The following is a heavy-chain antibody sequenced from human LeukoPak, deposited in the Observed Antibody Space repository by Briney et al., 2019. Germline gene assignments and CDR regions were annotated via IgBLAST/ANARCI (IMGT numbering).Heavy chain of an antibody. CDR3: ASSGVVVTMNAYDT. J-gene: IGHJ3*02. D-gene: IGHD2-15*01. CDR2: LYYSGST. V-gene: IGHV4-30-4*01. Sequence: SQTLSLTCTVSGGSIRSDDYYWSWIRQPPGKGLEWIGYLYYSGSTYYNPSLRSRVTISVDTSKNQFSLKLNSVTAADTAVYYCASSGVVVTMNAYDTWGQGTMVTVSS. CDR1: GGSIRSDDYY.